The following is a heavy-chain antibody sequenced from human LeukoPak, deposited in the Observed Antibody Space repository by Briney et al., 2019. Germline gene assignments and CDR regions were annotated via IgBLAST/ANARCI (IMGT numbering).Heavy chain of an antibody. CDR1: GGTFSSDA. J-gene: IGHJ4*02. CDR3: ASSVEMATINFDC. V-gene: IGHV1-69*05. D-gene: IGHD5-24*01. Sequence: SVKVSCKASGGTFSSDAISWVRQAPAQGLEWMGRIIPIFGTANYAQKFQGRVTITTDESTSTAYMELSSLRSEDTAVYYCASSVEMATINFDCWGQGTLVTVSS. CDR2: IIPIFGTA.